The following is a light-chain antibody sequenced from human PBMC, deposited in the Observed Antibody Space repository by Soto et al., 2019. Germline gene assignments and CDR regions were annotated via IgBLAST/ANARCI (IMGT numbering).Light chain of an antibody. CDR1: QSVSSDY. CDR2: GAS. J-gene: IGKJ2*01. CDR3: QLYGSPGYP. V-gene: IGKV3-20*01. Sequence: EIVLTQSPGTLSLSPGERATLSCRASQSVSSDYLSWYQQKPGQAPRLLIYGASSRATGIPDRFSGSGSGTDFALSISRLEPEDFAVYYCQLYGSPGYPFGRGTTLELK.